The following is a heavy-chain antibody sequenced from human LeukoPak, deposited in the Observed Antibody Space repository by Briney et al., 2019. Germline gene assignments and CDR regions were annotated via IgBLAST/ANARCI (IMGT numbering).Heavy chain of an antibody. Sequence: SETLSLTCTVSGDSITSGSYYWSWIRQPAGKGLEWIGRISTSGRTYYNPSLKSRVTISVDTSKNQFSLRLSSVTAADTAVYYCARRMYYYDTGAFDIWGQGTMVTVSS. CDR3: ARRMYYYDTGAFDI. D-gene: IGHD3-22*01. J-gene: IGHJ3*02. CDR1: GDSITSGSYY. CDR2: ISTSGRT. V-gene: IGHV4-61*02.